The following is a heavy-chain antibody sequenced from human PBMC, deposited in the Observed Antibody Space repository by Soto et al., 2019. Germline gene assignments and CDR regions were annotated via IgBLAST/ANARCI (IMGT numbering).Heavy chain of an antibody. Sequence: KQSPTLSLTCAISGDTVSRNSASWNWIRQSPSRGLEWLGRTYFRATWYSDHAKFGSKWHYDYAESLNGRITINPDTSQNQFSLQFNSVTPEDTAVYYCARDSSQSGDAFDIWGQGTMVTVSS. J-gene: IGHJ3*02. CDR3: ARDSSQSGDAFDI. CDR2: TYFRATWYSDHAKFGSKWHY. D-gene: IGHD6-19*01. CDR1: GDTVSRNSAS. V-gene: IGHV6-1*01.